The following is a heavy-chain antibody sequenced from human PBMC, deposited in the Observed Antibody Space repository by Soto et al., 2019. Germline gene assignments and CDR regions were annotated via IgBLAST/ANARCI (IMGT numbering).Heavy chain of an antibody. CDR1: GYTFIGYY. D-gene: IGHD3-10*01. V-gene: IGHV1-2*04. J-gene: IGHJ6*02. Sequence: ASVKVSCKASGYTFIGYYIHWVRQAPGQGLEWMGWINPNSGGTNYAQRFQGWVTMTRDRSTSTAYMELSRLKSDDTAVYYCARVGGGLASLGYYGMDVWGQGTTVTVT. CDR2: INPNSGGT. CDR3: ARVGGGLASLGYYGMDV.